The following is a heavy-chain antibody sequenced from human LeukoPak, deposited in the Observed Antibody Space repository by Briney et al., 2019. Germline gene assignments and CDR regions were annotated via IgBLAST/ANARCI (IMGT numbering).Heavy chain of an antibody. V-gene: IGHV4-39*07. Sequence: PSETLSLTCTVSGGSISSSSYYWGWIRQPPGKGLEWIGSIYYSGSTYYNPSLKSRVTISVDTSKNQFSLKLSSVTAADTAVYYCATGGATFNYYYYMDVWGKGTTVTVSS. CDR2: IYYSGST. CDR1: GGSISSSSYY. D-gene: IGHD1-26*01. J-gene: IGHJ6*03. CDR3: ATGGATFNYYYYMDV.